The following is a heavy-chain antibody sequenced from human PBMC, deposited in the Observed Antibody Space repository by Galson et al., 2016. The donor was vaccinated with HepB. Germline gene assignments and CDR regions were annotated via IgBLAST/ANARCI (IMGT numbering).Heavy chain of an antibody. CDR2: VIPMSGRT. CDR1: RGTFNSHV. CDR3: AGLRDF. J-gene: IGHJ4*02. V-gene: IGHV1-69*06. Sequence: SVKVSCKAPRGTFNSHVISWVRQAPGQGLEWMGGVIPMSGRTNYAQKFEGRVTITADKSTSAVFMELKRLRSDDTALYYCAGLRDFWGQGTLVTVSS.